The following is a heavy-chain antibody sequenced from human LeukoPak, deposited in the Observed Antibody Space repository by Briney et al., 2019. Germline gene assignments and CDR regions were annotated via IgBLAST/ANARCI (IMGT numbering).Heavy chain of an antibody. J-gene: IGHJ4*02. CDR1: GYTFTSYY. V-gene: IGHV1-46*01. D-gene: IGHD2-21*02. CDR2: INPSGGST. CDR3: ATTNPYCGGDCYSCDY. Sequence: GASMKVSCKASGYTFTSYYMHWVRQAPGQGLEWIGIINPSGGSTSYAQKFQGRVTMTRDTSTSTVYMELSSLRSEDTAVYYCATTNPYCGGDCYSCDYWGQGTLVTVSS.